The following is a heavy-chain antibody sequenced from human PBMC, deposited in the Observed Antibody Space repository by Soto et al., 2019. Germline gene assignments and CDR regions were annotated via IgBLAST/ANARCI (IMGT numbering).Heavy chain of an antibody. Sequence: SETLSLTCTVSGGSISSSSYYWGWIRQPPGKGLEWIGSIYYSGSTYYNPSLKSRVTISVDTSKNQFSLKLSSVTAADTAVYYCARQLGGSGYYPRWFDPWGQGTLVTVSS. V-gene: IGHV4-39*01. D-gene: IGHD3-3*01. CDR2: IYYSGST. CDR1: GGSISSSSYY. CDR3: ARQLGGSGYYPRWFDP. J-gene: IGHJ5*02.